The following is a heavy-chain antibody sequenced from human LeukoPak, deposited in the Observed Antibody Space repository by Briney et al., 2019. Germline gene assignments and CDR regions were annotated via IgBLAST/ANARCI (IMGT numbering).Heavy chain of an antibody. V-gene: IGHV3-11*06. CDR2: ISIISTYT. CDR3: ARDYSVDILTGYYYYGTDV. D-gene: IGHD3-9*01. J-gene: IGHJ6*02. Sequence: GGSLRLSCAASGFIFSTYWLSWLRQAPGKGLEWVSYISIISTYTNYADSVKGRFTISRDNAKKSLYLQMTSLRGEGTAVYYCARDYSVDILTGYYYYGTDVWGHGTTVTVSS. CDR1: GFIFSTYW.